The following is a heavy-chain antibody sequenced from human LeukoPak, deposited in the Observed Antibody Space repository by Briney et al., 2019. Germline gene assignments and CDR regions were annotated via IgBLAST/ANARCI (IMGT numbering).Heavy chain of an antibody. CDR3: AISTIWVGYFDY. V-gene: IGHV1-69*13. Sequence: ASVKVSCKASGGTFSNYAISWVRQAPGQGLEWMGGVVPIFGTANYAQKFQGRVTITADESTTTAYMELSSLRFEDTAVYYCAISTIWVGYFDYWGQGTLVTVSS. CDR2: VVPIFGTA. J-gene: IGHJ4*02. D-gene: IGHD2/OR15-2a*01. CDR1: GGTFSNYA.